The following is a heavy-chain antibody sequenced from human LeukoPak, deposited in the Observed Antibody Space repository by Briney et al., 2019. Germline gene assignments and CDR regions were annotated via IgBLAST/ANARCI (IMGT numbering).Heavy chain of an antibody. Sequence: GGSLRLSCAASGFSFSSYWMSWVRQAPGKGLEWVANIQSDGSVQQYVDSVKGRLTISRDNAKNSLYLQMNSLRAEDTAVYYCARIPLGSGWSFLDFWGQGTLVTVTS. D-gene: IGHD6-19*01. CDR2: IQSDGSVQ. CDR1: GFSFSSYW. CDR3: ARIPLGSGWSFLDF. V-gene: IGHV3-7*01. J-gene: IGHJ4*02.